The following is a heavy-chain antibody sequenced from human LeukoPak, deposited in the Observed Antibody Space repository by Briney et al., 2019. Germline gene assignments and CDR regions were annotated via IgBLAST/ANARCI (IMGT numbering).Heavy chain of an antibody. J-gene: IGHJ4*02. D-gene: IGHD6-13*01. Sequence: GRSLRLSCAASGFTFSSYAMHWVRQAPGKGLEWVAVISYDGSNKYYADSVKGRFTISRDNSKNTLYLQMNSLRADDTGVYYCAGADSGSWDFGRGAQGTLVTVSS. CDR3: AGADSGSWDFGR. CDR2: ISYDGSNK. CDR1: GFTFSSYA. V-gene: IGHV3-30-3*01.